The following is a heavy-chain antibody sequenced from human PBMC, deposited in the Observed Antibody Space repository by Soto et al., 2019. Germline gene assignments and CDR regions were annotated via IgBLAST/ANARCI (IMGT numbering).Heavy chain of an antibody. CDR3: ARANWFFDY. CDR1: GGSXXXXX. V-gene: IGHV4-59*11. Sequence: ETXXLTCTVSGGSXXXXXXSWIRQPPGQGLEWIGYIYYSGSTNYNPSLKSRVTMSVDTSKNQFSLKLSSPTAADTAIYYCARANWFFDYWGQGTLVTVSS. CDR2: IYYSGST. J-gene: IGHJ4*02. D-gene: IGHD7-27*01.